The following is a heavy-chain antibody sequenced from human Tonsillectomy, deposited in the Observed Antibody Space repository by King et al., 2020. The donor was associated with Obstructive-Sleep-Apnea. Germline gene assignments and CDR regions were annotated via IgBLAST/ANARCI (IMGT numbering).Heavy chain of an antibody. Sequence: QLQESGPGLVKPSETLSLTCDVSGGSISSSSYYWGLIRQPPGKGLECMGAIYYSGSTDYNPSLRSRLTISLDAPTHQFSLRMTSVTAADTAVYYCAARYFDWSSQTSSGLGVWGHGTKVTVSS. J-gene: IGHJ6*02. D-gene: IGHD3-9*01. CDR3: AARYFDWSSQTSSGLGV. V-gene: IGHV4-39*01. CDR1: GGSISSSSYY. CDR2: IYYSGST.